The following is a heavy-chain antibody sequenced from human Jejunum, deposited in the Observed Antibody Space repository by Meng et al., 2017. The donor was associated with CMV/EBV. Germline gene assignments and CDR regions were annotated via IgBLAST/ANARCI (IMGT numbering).Heavy chain of an antibody. J-gene: IGHJ4*02. CDR3: ARDRDHNSRALHY. CDR2: IHHSGST. D-gene: IGHD5-24*01. V-gene: IGHV4-30-4*01. Sequence: TVSGASISSGDYFWNWVRQPPGKGLEWIGYIHHSGSTYFNPSLKSRPSISMDTSKNQFSLHLTSVTAEDTAVYYCARDRDHNSRALHYWGQGTLVTVSS. CDR1: GASISSGDYF.